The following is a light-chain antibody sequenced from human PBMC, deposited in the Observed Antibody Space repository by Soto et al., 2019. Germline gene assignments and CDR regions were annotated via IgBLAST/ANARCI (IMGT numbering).Light chain of an antibody. CDR1: QSVGTK. J-gene: IGKJ2*01. CDR2: GVS. CDR3: QQYSDWPPAYT. V-gene: IGKV3-15*01. Sequence: EIVLTQSPATLSVSPGEGATLSCRASQSVGTKLAWYQQNPGQAPRLLIFGVSTRAIGVPARFSGSGSATDFSLTISSLESEDFAVSFCQQYSDWPPAYTFGQGTQLEIK.